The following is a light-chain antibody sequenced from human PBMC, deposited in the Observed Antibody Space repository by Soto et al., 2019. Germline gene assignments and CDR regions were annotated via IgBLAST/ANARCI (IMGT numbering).Light chain of an antibody. CDR2: DAS. CDR3: QQRSHGLT. Sequence: DIVLTQSPGTLSLSPGDRVTLSCRASQSVSNYVAWYQQRPGQAPRLLIYDASNRATGIPVRFSGSGSGTDFTLTISSLEPEDFAVYYCQQRSHGLTFGGGT. J-gene: IGKJ4*01. CDR1: QSVSNY. V-gene: IGKV3-11*01.